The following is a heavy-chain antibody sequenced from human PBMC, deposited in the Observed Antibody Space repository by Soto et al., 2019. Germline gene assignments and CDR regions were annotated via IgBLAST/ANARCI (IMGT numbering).Heavy chain of an antibody. Sequence: QVVESGGGLVKPGQSLRLSCAGSGFTVRDYAVAWFRQTPGKGLECIGFIRSGRYGGTAGYAASVRGRFLFSRDDYTGIAYVQMDSLRSGDTGVYHCTLIPRNGRHAPFAYWGQGTLVTVAS. J-gene: IGHJ4*02. CDR3: TLIPRNGRHAPFAY. D-gene: IGHD2-2*01. CDR2: IRSGRYGGTA. V-gene: IGHV3-49*05. CDR1: GFTVRDYA.